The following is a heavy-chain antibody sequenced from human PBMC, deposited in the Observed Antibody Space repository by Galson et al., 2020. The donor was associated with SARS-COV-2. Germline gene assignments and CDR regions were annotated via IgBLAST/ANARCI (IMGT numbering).Heavy chain of an antibody. CDR1: GFTFSSYG. D-gene: IGHD1-26*01. V-gene: IGHV3-30*03. Sequence: SLRLSCAASGFTFSSYGMHWVRQAPGKGLGWVAVISYDGSNKYYADSVKGRFTISRDNSKNTLYLQMNSLRAEDTAVYYCARARSGSYALPYDAFDIWGQGTMVTVSS. J-gene: IGHJ3*02. CDR3: ARARSGSYALPYDAFDI. CDR2: ISYDGSNK.